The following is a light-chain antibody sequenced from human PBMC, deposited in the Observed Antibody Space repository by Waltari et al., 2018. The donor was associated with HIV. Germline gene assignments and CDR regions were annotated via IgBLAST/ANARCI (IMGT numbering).Light chain of an antibody. CDR3: CSYAGSSTFPWV. J-gene: IGLJ3*02. CDR1: SRAVGSDNL. V-gene: IGLV2-23*03. Sequence: QSALTPPASVSGSPGQSITISGTGTSRAVGSDNLVSWYQQQPGKAPKLMIYEGSKRPSGVSNRFSGSKSGNTASLTISGLQAEDEADYYCCSYAGSSTFPWVFGGGTKLTVL. CDR2: EGS.